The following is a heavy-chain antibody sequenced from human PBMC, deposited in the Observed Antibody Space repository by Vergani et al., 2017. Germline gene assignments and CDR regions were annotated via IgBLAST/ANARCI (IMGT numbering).Heavy chain of an antibody. CDR3: ASVLGYCSSTSCSPDAFDI. Sequence: EVQLVESGGGLVQPGGSLRLSCAASGFTFSSYEMNWVRQAPGKGLEWVSYISSSGSTIYYADSVKGRFTISRDNAKNSLYLQMNSLRAEDTAVYYCASVLGYCSSTSCSPDAFDIWGQGTMVTVSS. V-gene: IGHV3-48*03. J-gene: IGHJ3*02. CDR1: GFTFSSYE. CDR2: ISSSGSTI. D-gene: IGHD2-2*01.